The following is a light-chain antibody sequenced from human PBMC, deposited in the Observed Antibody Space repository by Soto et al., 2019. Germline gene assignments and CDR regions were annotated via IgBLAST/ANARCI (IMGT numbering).Light chain of an antibody. Sequence: GDRVTITFRASQTIRTYLNWYQQRPGKAPSLLIYAASNLQSEVPSRFSGSGSGTAFTLTITSLQPEDFASYYCQQSYSQPRTFGGGTKVEIK. CDR1: QTIRTY. V-gene: IGKV1-39*01. J-gene: IGKJ4*01. CDR2: AAS. CDR3: QQSYSQPRT.